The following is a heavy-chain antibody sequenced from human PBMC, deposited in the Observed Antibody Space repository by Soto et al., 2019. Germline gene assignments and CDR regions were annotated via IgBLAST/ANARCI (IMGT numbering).Heavy chain of an antibody. J-gene: IGHJ6*02. Sequence: SETLSLTCAVYGGSFSGYYWSWIRQPPGKGLEWIGEINHSGSTNCNPSLKSRVTISVDTSKNQFSLKLSSVTAADTAVYYCARDRPLRTTAYYYYGMDVWGQGTTVTVSS. CDR2: INHSGST. CDR1: GGSFSGYY. CDR3: ARDRPLRTTAYYYYGMDV. D-gene: IGHD1-1*01. V-gene: IGHV4-34*01.